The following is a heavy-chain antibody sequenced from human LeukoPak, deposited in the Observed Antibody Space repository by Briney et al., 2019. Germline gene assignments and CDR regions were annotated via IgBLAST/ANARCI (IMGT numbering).Heavy chain of an antibody. CDR1: GFTFSYYA. J-gene: IGHJ4*02. CDR2: INGSGSST. V-gene: IGHV3-23*01. D-gene: IGHD3-10*01. Sequence: GGSLRLSCAASGFTFSYYAMSWVRQAPGKGLEWVSSINGSGSSTYYADSVKGRFTISRDNSKNTLYLQMNSLRAEDTAVYYCTKDQRGYGRIVDYWGQGTLVTISS. CDR3: TKDQRGYGRIVDY.